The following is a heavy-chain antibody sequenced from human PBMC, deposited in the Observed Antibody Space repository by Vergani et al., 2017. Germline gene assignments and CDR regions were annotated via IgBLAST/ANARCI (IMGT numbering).Heavy chain of an antibody. CDR3: ARGSGSYPEKYYFDY. Sequence: QVQLVQSGAEVKKPGASVKVSCKASGYTFTSYYMHWVRQAPGQGLEWMGIINPSGGSTSHAQKVQGRVTMTRDTSTSTVYMELSSLRSEDTAVYYCARGSGSYPEKYYFDYWGQGTLVTVSS. V-gene: IGHV1-46*01. CDR1: GYTFTSYY. CDR2: INPSGGST. J-gene: IGHJ4*02. D-gene: IGHD1-26*01.